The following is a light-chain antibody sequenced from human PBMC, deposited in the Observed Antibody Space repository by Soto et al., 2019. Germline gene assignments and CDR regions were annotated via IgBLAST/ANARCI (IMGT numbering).Light chain of an antibody. V-gene: IGLV2-14*01. J-gene: IGLJ1*01. CDR1: TSDIGAYKY. CDR2: EVS. CDR3: SSLTATSTQV. Sequence: QSALTQPASVSGSPGQSITISCTGTTSDIGAYKYVSWYQQHPGKAPKLIIYEVSNRPSGVSNRFSGSKSGNTASLTISGLQTEDEADYYCSSLTATSTQVFGTGTKLTVL.